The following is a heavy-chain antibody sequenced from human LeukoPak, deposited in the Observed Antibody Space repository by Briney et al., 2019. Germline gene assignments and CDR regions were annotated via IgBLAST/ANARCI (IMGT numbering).Heavy chain of an antibody. CDR2: ISGSGGST. J-gene: IGHJ4*02. D-gene: IGHD1-26*01. CDR1: GFTFSSYA. Sequence: GGSLRLSCAASGFTFSSYAMSWVRQAPGKGLEWVSAISGSGGSTYYADSVKGRFTISRDNSKNTLYLQMNSLRAEDTAVYYCAKSNRVVGATLDFDYWGQGTLVTVPS. CDR3: AKSNRVVGATLDFDY. V-gene: IGHV3-23*01.